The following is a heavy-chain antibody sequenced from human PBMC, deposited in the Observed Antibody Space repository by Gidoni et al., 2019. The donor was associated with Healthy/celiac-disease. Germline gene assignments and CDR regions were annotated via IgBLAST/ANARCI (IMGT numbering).Heavy chain of an antibody. V-gene: IGHV3-33*01. CDR3: ARDGYYYGSGSANWFDP. CDR1: GFTFSSYG. Sequence: QVQLVESGGGVVQPGRSLRLSCAAYGFTFSSYGMHWVRQAPGKGLEWVAVIWYDGSNKYYADSVKGRFTISRDNSKNTLYLQMNSLRAEDTAVYYCARDGYYYGSGSANWFDPWGQGTLVTVSS. CDR2: IWYDGSNK. J-gene: IGHJ5*02. D-gene: IGHD3-10*01.